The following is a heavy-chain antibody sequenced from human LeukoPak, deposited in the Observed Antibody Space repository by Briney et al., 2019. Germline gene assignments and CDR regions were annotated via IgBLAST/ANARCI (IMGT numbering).Heavy chain of an antibody. J-gene: IGHJ4*02. Sequence: GGFLRLSCAASGFTVSSDYMTWVRQAPGKGLEWVSVIYSGGSTYYADSVKGRFTISRDNSKNTLYLQMNNLRVEDTAVYYCARYHTALNYWGQGTLVTASS. CDR3: ARYHTALNY. CDR1: GFTVSSDY. D-gene: IGHD5-18*01. V-gene: IGHV3-53*01. CDR2: IYSGGST.